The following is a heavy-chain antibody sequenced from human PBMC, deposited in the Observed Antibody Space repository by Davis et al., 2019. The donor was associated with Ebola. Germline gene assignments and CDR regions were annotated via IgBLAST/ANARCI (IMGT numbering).Heavy chain of an antibody. V-gene: IGHV1-18*01. D-gene: IGHD3-10*01. Sequence: ASVKVSCKASGYTFTSYAISWVRQVPGQGLEWMGWISTYNRNAHYGQNVQGRVTMTTDTSTSTAYMELRSLRSDDTAVYFCARRNNYGSGTVYFDPWGQGTLVTVSS. CDR3: ARRNNYGSGTVYFDP. CDR2: ISTYNRNA. CDR1: GYTFTSYA. J-gene: IGHJ4*02.